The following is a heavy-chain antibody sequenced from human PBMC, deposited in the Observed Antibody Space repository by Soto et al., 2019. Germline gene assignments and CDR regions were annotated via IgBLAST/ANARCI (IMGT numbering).Heavy chain of an antibody. J-gene: IGHJ6*03. D-gene: IGHD3-10*01. CDR2: IGGSGGTT. Sequence: PGGSLRLSCAASVFAFSTYAMSWVRQAPGKGLEWLSAIGGSGGTTYHADSVKGRFTISRDNSKITLYLQINSLRAEDTAVYYCAKVGVYYNYYYMDVWGKGTTVTVSS. V-gene: IGHV3-23*01. CDR3: AKVGVYYNYYYMDV. CDR1: VFAFSTYA.